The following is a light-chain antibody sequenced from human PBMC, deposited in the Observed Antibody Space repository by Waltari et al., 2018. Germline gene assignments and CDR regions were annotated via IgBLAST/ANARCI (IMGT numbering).Light chain of an antibody. V-gene: IGKV4-1*01. Sequence: DIVMTQSPDSLAVSLGERATINCKSSQSVLYSSNNNNYLAWYQQKPGQPPKLLIYGASIRESGVPDRFSGGGSGTDFTLTISSLQAEDVAVYYCQQYYSTSWTFGQGTKVEIK. CDR2: GAS. CDR1: QSVLYSSNNNNY. J-gene: IGKJ1*01. CDR3: QQYYSTSWT.